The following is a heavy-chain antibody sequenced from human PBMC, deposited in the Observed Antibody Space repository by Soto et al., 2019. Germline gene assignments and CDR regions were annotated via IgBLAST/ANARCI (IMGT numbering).Heavy chain of an antibody. CDR1: GFTFSSYG. CDR3: ARDRMITFGGVIVNSLFDY. Sequence: TGGSLRLSCAASGFTFSSYGMHWVRQAPGKGLEWVAVIWYDGSNKYYADSVKGRFTISRDNSKNTLYLQMNSLRAEDTAVYYCARDRMITFGGVIVNSLFDYWGQGTLVTVSS. J-gene: IGHJ4*02. D-gene: IGHD3-16*02. CDR2: IWYDGSNK. V-gene: IGHV3-33*01.